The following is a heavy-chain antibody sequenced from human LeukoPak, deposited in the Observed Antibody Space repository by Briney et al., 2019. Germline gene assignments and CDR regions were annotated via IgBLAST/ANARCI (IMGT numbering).Heavy chain of an antibody. CDR2: MNPNSGNT. D-gene: IGHD6-19*01. V-gene: IGHV1-8*03. CDR3: ARVSSGWYGVWFDP. J-gene: IGHJ5*02. CDR1: GYTFTSYD. Sequence: WASVKVSCKASGYTFTSYDINWVRQATGQGLEWMGWMNPNSGNTGYAQKFQGRVTITRNTSISTAYMELSSLRSEDTAVYYCARVSSGWYGVWFDPWGQGTLVTVSS.